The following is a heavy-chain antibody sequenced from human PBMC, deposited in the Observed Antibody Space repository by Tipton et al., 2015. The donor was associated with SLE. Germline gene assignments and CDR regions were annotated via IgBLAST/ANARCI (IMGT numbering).Heavy chain of an antibody. J-gene: IGHJ6*02. V-gene: IGHV4-61*09. Sequence: TLSLTCTVSGASISSGSFHWSWIRQPAGKELEWIGHIYTTGATWYNPSLTGRVTISTDTSKNQFYLELNSVTAADTAVYYCASSRGITIYGMDVWGQGTTVTVSS. CDR3: ASSRGITIYGMDV. CDR1: GASISSGSFH. D-gene: IGHD2-2*01. CDR2: IYTTGAT.